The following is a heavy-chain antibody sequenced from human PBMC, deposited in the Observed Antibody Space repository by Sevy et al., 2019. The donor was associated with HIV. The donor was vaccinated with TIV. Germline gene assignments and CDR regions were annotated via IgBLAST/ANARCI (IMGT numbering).Heavy chain of an antibody. D-gene: IGHD3-3*01. CDR1: GFTFSTYA. CDR3: AKDRDFWRAACYFDY. CDR2: ISGSGGSST. J-gene: IGHJ4*02. V-gene: IGHV3-23*01. Sequence: GGSLRLSCAVSGFTFSTYAMSWVRQAPGKGLEWVSAISGSGGSSTYYEDSVKGRFTISRDNSKNTLYLQMNGLRAEDTAVYYCAKDRDFWRAACYFDYWGQGTLVTVSS.